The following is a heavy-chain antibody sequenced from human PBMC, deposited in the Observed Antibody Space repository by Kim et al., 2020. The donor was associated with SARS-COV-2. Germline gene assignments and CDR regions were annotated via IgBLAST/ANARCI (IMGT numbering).Heavy chain of an antibody. CDR2: ISYDGSNK. CDR1: GFTFSSYG. Sequence: GGSLRLSCAASGFTFSSYGMHWVRQAPGKGLEWVAVISYDGSNKYYADSVKGRFTISRDNSKNTLYLQMNSLRAEDTAVYYCARTYSSSAFGFDYWCQGT. J-gene: IGHJ4*02. CDR3: ARTYSSSAFGFDY. V-gene: IGHV3-33*05. D-gene: IGHD6-13*01.